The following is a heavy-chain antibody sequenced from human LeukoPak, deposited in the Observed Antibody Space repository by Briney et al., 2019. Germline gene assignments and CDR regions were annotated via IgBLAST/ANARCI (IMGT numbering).Heavy chain of an antibody. V-gene: IGHV4-59*08. Sequence: PSETLSLTCTVADDSISSYYWTWIRQSPGKGLEWLAYMFFSGATTYNPSLRSRVTVLVDTSKSQFPLKLSSVTAADTAVYYCARLPYYYDSHGFRDYHYYMDVWGKGTTVTVSS. D-gene: IGHD3-22*01. J-gene: IGHJ6*03. CDR3: ARLPYYYDSHGFRDYHYYMDV. CDR1: DDSISSYY. CDR2: MFFSGAT.